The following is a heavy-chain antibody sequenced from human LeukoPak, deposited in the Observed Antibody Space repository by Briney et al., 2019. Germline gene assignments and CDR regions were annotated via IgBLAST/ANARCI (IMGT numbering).Heavy chain of an antibody. CDR1: GFTFSSYS. CDR2: ISSSSSYI. V-gene: IGHV3-21*01. Sequence: GGSLRLSCAASGFTFSSYSMNWVRQAPGKGLEWVSSISSSSSYIYYADSVKGRFTISRDNAKNPLYLQMNSLRAEDTAVYYCARATTYYYYMDVWGKGTTVTVSS. D-gene: IGHD5-12*01. J-gene: IGHJ6*03. CDR3: ARATTYYYYMDV.